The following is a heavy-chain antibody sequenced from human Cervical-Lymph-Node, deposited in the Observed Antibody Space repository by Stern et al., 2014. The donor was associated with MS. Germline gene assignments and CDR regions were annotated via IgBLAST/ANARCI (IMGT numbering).Heavy chain of an antibody. J-gene: IGHJ4*02. V-gene: IGHV3-9*01. CDR1: GFTFDECS. D-gene: IGHD2-15*01. Sequence: EVQLVESGGGLVQPGRSLRLSCAASGFTFDECSMHWVRQAPGKGLEWVSGISWNSGNIAYADSVKCRFAISRDNAKNSLYLQMNSLRTEDTAFYYCTRDNPYCTGGTCLGFDYWGQGTLVTVSS. CDR3: TRDNPYCTGGTCLGFDY. CDR2: ISWNSGNI.